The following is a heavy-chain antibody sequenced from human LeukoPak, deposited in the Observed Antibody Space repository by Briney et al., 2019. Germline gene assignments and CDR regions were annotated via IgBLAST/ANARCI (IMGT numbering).Heavy chain of an antibody. J-gene: IGHJ5*02. CDR3: AKGVRYNWNYGYSSSGDWFDP. V-gene: IGHV3-15*01. D-gene: IGHD1-7*01. CDR1: GFTFSNAW. CDR2: IKSKTDGGTT. Sequence: GGSLRLSCAASGFTFSNAWMSWVRQAPGKGLEWVGRIKSKTDGGTTDYAAPVKGRFTISRDDSKNTLYLQMNSLKTEDTAVYYCAKGVRYNWNYGYSSSGDWFDPWGQGTLVTVSS.